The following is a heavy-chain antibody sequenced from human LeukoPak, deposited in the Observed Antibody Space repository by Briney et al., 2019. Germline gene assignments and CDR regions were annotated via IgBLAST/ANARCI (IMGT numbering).Heavy chain of an antibody. Sequence: GGAVQISCKGSGSNFTSRWIRGGLQLPGKGLEGMGRIDPSDSYNNYSTSLQGHVTISADKSISTAYLQWSCLRASDTAMYYCARLDRLIVAFRSDYWGQGTLVTVSS. CDR3: ARLDRLIVAFRSDY. V-gene: IGHV5-10-1*01. CDR1: GSNFTSRW. D-gene: IGHD2-21*01. CDR2: IDPSDSYN. J-gene: IGHJ4*02.